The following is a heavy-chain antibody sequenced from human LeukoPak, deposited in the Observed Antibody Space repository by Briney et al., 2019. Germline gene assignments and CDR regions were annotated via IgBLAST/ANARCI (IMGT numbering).Heavy chain of an antibody. D-gene: IGHD2-15*01. CDR2: VNHSGST. CDR3: ARRPGVVVPRARNWFDP. V-gene: IGHV4-34*01. Sequence: SETLSLTCAVYGGSFSGYYWSWIRQPPGKGLEWIGEVNHSGSTNYNPSLKSRVTISVDTSKNQFSLKLSSVTAADTAVYYCARRPGVVVPRARNWFDPWGQGTLVTVSS. CDR1: GGSFSGYY. J-gene: IGHJ5*02.